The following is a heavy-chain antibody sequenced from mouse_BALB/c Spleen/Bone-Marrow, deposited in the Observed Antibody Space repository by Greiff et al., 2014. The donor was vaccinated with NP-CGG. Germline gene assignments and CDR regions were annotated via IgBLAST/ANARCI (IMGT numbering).Heavy chain of an antibody. CDR1: GYAFTNYL. J-gene: IGHJ4*01. V-gene: IGHV1-54*01. Sequence: QVQLQQSXAELVRPGTSVKVSCKGSGYAFTNYLIEWVKQRPGQGLEWIGVINSGSGGTKYNEKFKGKATLTADKSSSTAYMQLSSLTSDDSAAYFCARAITDAMDYWGQGTSVTVSS. CDR3: ARAITDAMDY. D-gene: IGHD2-4*01. CDR2: INSGSGGT.